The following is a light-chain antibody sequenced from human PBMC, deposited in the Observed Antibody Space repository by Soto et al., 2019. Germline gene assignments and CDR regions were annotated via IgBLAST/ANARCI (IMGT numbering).Light chain of an antibody. Sequence: DIQMTQSPSALAASVGDRVTFTCRATQSISRSVNWYQQKPGKAPKLLIYAASTLQSGVPSRFSGSGSGTDFSLTINSLQPEDAATYYCQQSYTTPVFGQGTKLEIK. CDR3: QQSYTTPV. V-gene: IGKV1-39*01. CDR2: AAS. J-gene: IGKJ2*01. CDR1: QSISRS.